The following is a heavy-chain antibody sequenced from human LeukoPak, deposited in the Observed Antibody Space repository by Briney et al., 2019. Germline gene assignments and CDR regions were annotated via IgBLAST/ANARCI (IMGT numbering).Heavy chain of an antibody. CDR1: GFTFSYYG. CDR3: AKLGDSGSYGGVDY. J-gene: IGHJ4*02. CDR2: ISTTSSYI. D-gene: IGHD1-26*01. Sequence: GGSLRLSCAASGFTFSYYGINWVRQAPGKGLEWVSFISTTSSYIYYADSVKGRFTISRDNAKNSVYLQMNSLRVEDTAVYYCAKLGDSGSYGGVDYWGQGTLVTVSS. V-gene: IGHV3-21*01.